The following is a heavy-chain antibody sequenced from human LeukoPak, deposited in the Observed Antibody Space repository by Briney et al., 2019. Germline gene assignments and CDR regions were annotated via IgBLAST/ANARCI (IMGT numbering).Heavy chain of an antibody. CDR2: IYYSGST. J-gene: IGHJ3*02. CDR3: ARRANSGFDAFDI. D-gene: IGHD3-22*01. CDR1: GGSISSYY. V-gene: IGHV4-59*01. Sequence: SETLSLTCTVSGGSISSYYWSWIRQPPGKGLEWIGYIYYSGSTNYNPSLKSRVTISVDTSKNQFSLKLSSVTAADTAVYYCARRANSGFDAFDIWGQGIMVTVSS.